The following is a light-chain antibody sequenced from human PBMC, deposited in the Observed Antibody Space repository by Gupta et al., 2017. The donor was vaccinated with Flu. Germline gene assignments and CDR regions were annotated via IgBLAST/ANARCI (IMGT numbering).Light chain of an antibody. CDR2: GAS. V-gene: IGKV1-9*01. CDR1: QGISTY. Sequence: DIQLTQSPSFLSASVGDRVTITCRASQGISTYLAWYQQNPGKAPKLLIFGASSLQSGVPSRFSGVGSGTEFTLTISSLQPQDFATYYCQQLKTYPFSFGHGTKVDVK. J-gene: IGKJ3*01. CDR3: QQLKTYPFS.